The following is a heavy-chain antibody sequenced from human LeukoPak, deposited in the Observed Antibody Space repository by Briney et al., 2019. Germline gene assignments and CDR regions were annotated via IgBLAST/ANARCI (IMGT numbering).Heavy chain of an antibody. D-gene: IGHD3-10*01. Sequence: GGSLRLSCIASAFTFSSYSMNWVRQAPGKGLEWVAFIRYDGSNKYYADSVKGRFTISRDNSKNTLYLQMNSLRAEDTAVYYCAKDGHGSGSYSDYWGQGTLVTVSS. CDR2: IRYDGSNK. CDR1: AFTFSSYS. CDR3: AKDGHGSGSYSDY. V-gene: IGHV3-30*02. J-gene: IGHJ4*02.